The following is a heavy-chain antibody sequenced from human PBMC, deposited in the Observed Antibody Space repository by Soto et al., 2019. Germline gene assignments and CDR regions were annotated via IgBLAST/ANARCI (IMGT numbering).Heavy chain of an antibody. V-gene: IGHV4-39*01. CDR1: GGSINSSPFN. J-gene: IGHJ4*02. Sequence: SETLSLTCTVSGGSINSSPFNWAWIRQPPGKGLEWIGTISYSGTTYYNMSLKSRVTMSADTSKNQFSLKLNSVTAADTAVYYCARVKGGIEHFYYWGQGALGTVS. CDR2: ISYSGTT. D-gene: IGHD6-13*01. CDR3: ARVKGGIEHFYY.